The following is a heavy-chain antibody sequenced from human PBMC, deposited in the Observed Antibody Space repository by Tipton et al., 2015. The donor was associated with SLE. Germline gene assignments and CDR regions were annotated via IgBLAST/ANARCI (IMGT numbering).Heavy chain of an antibody. J-gene: IGHJ6*02. D-gene: IGHD4-17*01. CDR3: ARDTGSDGYYYGMDV. V-gene: IGHV4-39*07. CDR2: IYYSGST. CDR1: GGSISSSSYY. Sequence: LRLSCTVSGGSISSSSYYWGWIRQPPGKGLEWIGSIYYSGSTYYNPSLKSRVTISVDTSKNQFSLKLSSVTAADTAVYYCARDTGSDGYYYGMDVWGQGTTVTVSS.